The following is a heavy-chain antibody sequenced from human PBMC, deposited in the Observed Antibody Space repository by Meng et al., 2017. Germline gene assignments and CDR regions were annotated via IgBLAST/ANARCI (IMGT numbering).Heavy chain of an antibody. D-gene: IGHD2-2*02. CDR1: GFTFSSYA. J-gene: IGHJ4*02. V-gene: IGHV3-30*04. CDR3: AGIPRPSEGDFGY. CDR2: ISYDGSNK. Sequence: GESLKISCAASGFTFSSYAMHWVRQAPGKGLEWVAVISYDGSNKYYADSVKGRFTISRDNSKNTLYLQMNSLRAEDTAVYYCAGIPRPSEGDFGYWGQGTLVTVS.